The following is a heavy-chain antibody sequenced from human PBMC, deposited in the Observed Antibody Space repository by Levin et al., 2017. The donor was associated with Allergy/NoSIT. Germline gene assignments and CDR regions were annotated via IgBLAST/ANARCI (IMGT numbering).Heavy chain of an antibody. CDR2: IWYDGSNK. CDR3: ARESSSPAYYFDY. J-gene: IGHJ4*02. D-gene: IGHD6-13*01. V-gene: IGHV3-33*01. Sequence: GGSLRLSCAASGFTFSSYGMHWVRQAPGKGLEWVAVIWYDGSNKYYADSVKGRFTISRDNSKNTLYLQMNSLRAEDTAVYYCARESSSPAYYFDYWGQGTLVTVSS. CDR1: GFTFSSYG.